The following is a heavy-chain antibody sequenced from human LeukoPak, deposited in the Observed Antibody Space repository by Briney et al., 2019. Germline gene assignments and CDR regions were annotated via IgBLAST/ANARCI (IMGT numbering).Heavy chain of an antibody. V-gene: IGHV1-69*01. CDR1: GGTFSSYA. D-gene: IGHD6-19*01. J-gene: IGHJ5*02. Sequence: SVKVSCKATGGTFSSYAISWVRQAPGQGLEWMGGIIPIFGTANYAQKFQGRVTITADESTSTAYMELSSLRSEDTAVYYCVAGMVSWFDPWGQGTLVTVSS. CDR3: VAGMVSWFDP. CDR2: IIPIFGTA.